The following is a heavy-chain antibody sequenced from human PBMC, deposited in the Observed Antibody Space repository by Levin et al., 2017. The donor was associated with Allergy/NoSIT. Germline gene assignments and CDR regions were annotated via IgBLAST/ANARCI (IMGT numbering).Heavy chain of an antibody. CDR1: GFTINSNY. V-gene: IGHV3-53*01. Sequence: GGSLRLSCAASGFTINSNYMTWVRQAPGKGLEWVSIMYDDGRTWYGDSVKGRFTFSRDNSKNTLYLYLNGLRADDTALYYCAGGRIVGVPDYWGQGTLVTVSS. CDR3: AGGRIVGVPDY. CDR2: MYDDGRT. D-gene: IGHD1-26*01. J-gene: IGHJ4*02.